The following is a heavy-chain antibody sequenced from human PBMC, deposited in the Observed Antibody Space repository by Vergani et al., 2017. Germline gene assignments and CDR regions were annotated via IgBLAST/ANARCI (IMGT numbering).Heavy chain of an antibody. D-gene: IGHD2-2*01. CDR3: AGATTRYCRRTSCYLSWFDP. CDR2: IIPILGTA. V-gene: IGHV1-69*01. J-gene: IGHJ5*02. Sequence: QVQLVQSGAEVKKPGSSVKVSCKASGGTFSSYAISWVRQAPGQGLEWMGGIIPILGTANYAQKFQGRVRITADESTSTAYMELSSRRSEDAAVYYCAGATTRYCRRTSCYLSWFDPWGQGTLVTVSS. CDR1: GGTFSSYA.